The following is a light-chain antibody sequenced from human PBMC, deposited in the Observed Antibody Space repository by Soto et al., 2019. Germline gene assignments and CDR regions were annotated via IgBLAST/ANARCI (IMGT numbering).Light chain of an antibody. CDR3: QQRSNWPPT. Sequence: IGLTDSPATLSLSPRERATLSCRASQSVSSYLAWYQQKPGQAPRLLIYDASTRATGIPARFSGSGSGTDFTLTITSLEPEDFAVYYCQQRSNWPPTFGQGTKVDIK. J-gene: IGKJ1*01. V-gene: IGKV3-11*01. CDR1: QSVSSY. CDR2: DAS.